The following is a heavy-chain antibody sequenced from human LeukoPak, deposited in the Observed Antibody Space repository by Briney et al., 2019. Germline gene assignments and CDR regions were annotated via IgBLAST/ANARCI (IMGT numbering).Heavy chain of an antibody. Sequence: SETLSLTCTVSGGSISSSSYYWGWIRQPPGKGLEWIGCIYYSGSTYYNPSLKSRVTISVDTSKNQFSLQLSSVTAADTAVYYCATLYGDSLDYWGQGTLVTVSS. J-gene: IGHJ4*02. CDR3: ATLYGDSLDY. D-gene: IGHD4-17*01. CDR2: IYYSGST. V-gene: IGHV4-39*01. CDR1: GGSISSSSYY.